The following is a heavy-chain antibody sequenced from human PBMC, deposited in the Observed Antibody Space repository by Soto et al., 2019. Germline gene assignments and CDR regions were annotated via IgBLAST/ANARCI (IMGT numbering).Heavy chain of an antibody. CDR2: ISYDGSNK. V-gene: IGHV3-30-3*01. CDR3: ARTYYYDSSGYYYSGGLYYFDY. CDR1: GFTFSSYA. D-gene: IGHD3-22*01. J-gene: IGHJ4*02. Sequence: QVQLVESGGGVVQPGRSLRLSCAASGFTFSSYAMHWVRQAPGKGLEWVAVISYDGSNKYYADSVKGRFTISRDNSKNTLYLQMNSLRAEDTAVYYCARTYYYDSSGYYYSGGLYYFDYWGQGTLVTVSS.